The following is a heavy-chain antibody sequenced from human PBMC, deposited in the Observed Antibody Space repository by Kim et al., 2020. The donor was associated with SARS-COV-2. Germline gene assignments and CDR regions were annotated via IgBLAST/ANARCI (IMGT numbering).Heavy chain of an antibody. Sequence: GGSLRLSCAASGFTFSSYGMHWVRQAPGKGLEWVAVIWYDGSNKYYADSVKGRFTISRDNSKNTLYLQMNSLRAEDTAVYYCASSTDYGGNSVGYFDLWGRGTLVTVSS. CDR1: GFTFSSYG. J-gene: IGHJ2*01. CDR3: ASSTDYGGNSVGYFDL. V-gene: IGHV3-33*01. CDR2: IWYDGSNK. D-gene: IGHD4-17*01.